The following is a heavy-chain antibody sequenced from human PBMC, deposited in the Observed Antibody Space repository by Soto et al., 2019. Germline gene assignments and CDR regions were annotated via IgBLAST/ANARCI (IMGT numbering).Heavy chain of an antibody. CDR2: IYFSGTT. Sequence: QVQLQESGPGLVKPSQTLSLTCTVSGGSISSGDYYWNCIRQHPGKGLEWVGYIYFSGTTYYNSSLKRRVSISVDTSKHQFSPKLSAGTAADTAVNYGATVGNWNDALFTYWGQGTLVTVSS. V-gene: IGHV4-31*03. CDR1: GGSISSGDYY. J-gene: IGHJ4*02. CDR3: ATVGNWNDALFTY. D-gene: IGHD1-20*01.